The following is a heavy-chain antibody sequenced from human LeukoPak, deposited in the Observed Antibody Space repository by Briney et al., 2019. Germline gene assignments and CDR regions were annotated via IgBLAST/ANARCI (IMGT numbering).Heavy chain of an antibody. V-gene: IGHV4-38-2*02. CDR3: ARGAAGLDY. Sequence: SETLSLTCTVSGYSISSGYYWGWIRQPPGKGLEWIGSIYHSGSTYYNPSLKSRVTISVDTSKNQFSLKLSSVTAADTAVYYCARGAAGLDYWGQGTLVTVSS. CDR1: GYSISSGYY. J-gene: IGHJ4*02. CDR2: IYHSGST. D-gene: IGHD6-13*01.